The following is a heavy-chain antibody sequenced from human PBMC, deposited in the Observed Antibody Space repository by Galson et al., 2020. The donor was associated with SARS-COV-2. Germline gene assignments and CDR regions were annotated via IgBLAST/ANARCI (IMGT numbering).Heavy chain of an antibody. V-gene: IGHV3-30*18. CDR2: VSYDGSNK. D-gene: IGHD3-16*01. CDR1: GFTFSSYG. J-gene: IGHJ4*02. Sequence: GGSLRLSCAASGFTFSSYGMHWVRQAPGKGLEWVAVVSYDGSNKYYADSVKGRFTISRDNSKNTLYLQMNSLRAEDTAVYYCGKDTLWGLEGSLFDYWGQGTLVTVSS. CDR3: GKDTLWGLEGSLFDY.